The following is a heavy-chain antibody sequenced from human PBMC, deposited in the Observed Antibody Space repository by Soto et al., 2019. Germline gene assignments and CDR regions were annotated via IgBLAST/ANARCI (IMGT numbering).Heavy chain of an antibody. D-gene: IGHD7-27*01. CDR3: AKDRGTGDYGVNAVDI. V-gene: IGHV3-23*01. Sequence: EVQLLESGGGLVQPGGSLRLSCAASGFTFSVFAMSWVRQAPGKGLELVSTISGRGENTYYADSVKGRFTISSDNSKNTLKLQMNSLRGEDTAVYYCAKDRGTGDYGVNAVDIWGQGTMVTVAS. J-gene: IGHJ3*02. CDR2: ISGRGENT. CDR1: GFTFSVFA.